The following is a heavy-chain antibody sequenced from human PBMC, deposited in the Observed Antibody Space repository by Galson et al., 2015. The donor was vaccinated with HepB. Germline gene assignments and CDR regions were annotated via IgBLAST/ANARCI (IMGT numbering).Heavy chain of an antibody. CDR2: ISDDGRNN. CDR1: GFTFSDYA. CDR3: ARDQATHYGHIWAGFLPDF. J-gene: IGHJ1*01. V-gene: IGHV3-30*04. D-gene: IGHD3-16*01. Sequence: SLRLSCAASGFTFSDYAMNWVRQAPGKGLEWVAVISDDGRNNNYADSVRGRFSISRDNSKNTLSLQMNSLRPDDTAVFYCARDQATHYGHIWAGFLPDFWGQGTLVTVSS.